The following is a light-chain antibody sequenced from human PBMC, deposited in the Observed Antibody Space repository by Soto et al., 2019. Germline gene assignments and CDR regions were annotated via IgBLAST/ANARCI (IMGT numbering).Light chain of an antibody. V-gene: IGKV1-39*01. J-gene: IGKJ5*01. CDR1: QSVSTY. Sequence: DIEMTQSPSSLSASVGDRVTITCRASQSVSTYVHWYQQKPGKAPKLIIHSTSNLHSGVPSRFAGSKSGSSFTLTINNLQPEDFAVYYWQQTFSLITFGQGTRLEIK. CDR3: QQTFSLIT. CDR2: STS.